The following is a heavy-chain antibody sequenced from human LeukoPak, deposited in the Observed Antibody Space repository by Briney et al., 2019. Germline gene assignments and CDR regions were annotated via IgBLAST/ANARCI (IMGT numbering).Heavy chain of an antibody. D-gene: IGHD2-2*02. CDR1: GFTFSSYD. Sequence: GGSLRLSCVASGFTFSSYDMHWVRQATGKGLEWVSAIGTAGDAYYPGSVKGRFTISRENAKTSLYLQMNSLRAGDTAVYYCARAPGYCSSASCYKGFDYYGMDVWGQGTTVTVSS. CDR2: IGTAGDA. J-gene: IGHJ6*02. CDR3: ARAPGYCSSASCYKGFDYYGMDV. V-gene: IGHV3-13*01.